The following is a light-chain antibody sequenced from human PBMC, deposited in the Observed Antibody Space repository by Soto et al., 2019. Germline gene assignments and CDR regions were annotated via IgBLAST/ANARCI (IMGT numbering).Light chain of an antibody. J-gene: IGKJ1*01. CDR2: DAF. V-gene: IGKV1-5*01. CDR3: QQYNNYPLT. CDR1: QSVSSS. Sequence: DIPMTQSPSTLSASLGERVTISCRASQSVSSSLAWYQQKPGKAPNVLIYDAFALESGVPSRFSGSGSGTEFTLTISSLQPEDFATYYCQQYNNYPLTFGQGTKVDIK.